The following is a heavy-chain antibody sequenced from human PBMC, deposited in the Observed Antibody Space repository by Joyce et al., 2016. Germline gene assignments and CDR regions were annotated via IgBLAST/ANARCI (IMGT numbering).Heavy chain of an antibody. CDR3: AGDSYNSGRLDP. J-gene: IGHJ5*02. CDR2: MNSDGDSA. CDR1: GFTFSGDG. V-gene: IGHV3-74*01. D-gene: IGHD3-10*01. Sequence: EMQLVESGGGLVQPGGSLRLSCVASGFTFSGDGMHWVRQAPGMGLVWVSRMNSDGDSASYADSVKGRFTISRDNAKNTLYLQMNSLRAEDTAVYYCAGDSYNSGRLDPWGQGTLVTVSS.